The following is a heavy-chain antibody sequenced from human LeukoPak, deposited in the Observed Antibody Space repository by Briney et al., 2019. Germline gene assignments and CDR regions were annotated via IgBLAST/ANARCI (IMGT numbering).Heavy chain of an antibody. CDR2: IYYSGST. V-gene: IGHV4-39*01. J-gene: IGHJ4*02. CDR1: GGSISSSSYY. CDR3: AATYSGYDRVDY. Sequence: SETLSLTCTVSGGSISSSSYYWGWIRQPPGKGLEWIGSIYYSGSTYYNPSLKSRVTISVDTSKNQFSLKLSSVTAADTAVYYCAATYSGYDRVDYWGQGTLVTVSS. D-gene: IGHD5-12*01.